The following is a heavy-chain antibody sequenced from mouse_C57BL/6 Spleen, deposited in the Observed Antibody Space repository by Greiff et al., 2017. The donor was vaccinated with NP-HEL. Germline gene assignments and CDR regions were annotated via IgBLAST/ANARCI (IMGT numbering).Heavy chain of an antibody. CDR3: ARVAYPEIWFAY. Sequence: EVQRVESGPELVKPGASVKIPCKASGYTFTDYNMDWVKQSHGKSLEWIGDINPNNGGTIYNQKFKGKATLTVYKSSSTAYMELRSLTSEDTAVYYCARVAYPEIWFAYWGQGTLVTVSA. D-gene: IGHD6-5*01. J-gene: IGHJ3*01. CDR2: INPNNGGT. CDR1: GYTFTDYN. V-gene: IGHV1-18*01.